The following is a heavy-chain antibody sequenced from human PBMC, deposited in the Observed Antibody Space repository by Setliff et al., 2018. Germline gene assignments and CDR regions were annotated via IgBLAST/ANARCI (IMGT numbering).Heavy chain of an antibody. CDR1: GGSFSTYF. Sequence: SETLSLTCAVYGGSFSTYFWSWIRQPPGKGLEWIGEISHSGSTNYDPSLKSRVTMSVDTSKNQFSLNLNSVTAADTAVYYLRLAHCNTTSCEEALDFWSQGTLVTVS. CDR3: RLAHCNTTSCEEALDF. V-gene: IGHV4-34*01. D-gene: IGHD2-2*01. J-gene: IGHJ4*02. CDR2: ISHSGST.